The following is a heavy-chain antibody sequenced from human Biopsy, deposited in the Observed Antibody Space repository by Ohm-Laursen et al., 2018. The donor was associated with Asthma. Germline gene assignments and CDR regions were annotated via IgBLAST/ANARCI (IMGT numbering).Heavy chain of an antibody. Sequence: ASVKVSCKISGYSFTDLSMHWVRQAPGQGLEWMGGHDHEEGGTVNARRFQGRVTMTEDTSTDTAYMELSSLSSDDTAVYYCASDFPKDYVKYNFQFWGQGTLVTVPS. CDR3: ASDFPKDYVKYNFQF. D-gene: IGHD4-17*01. V-gene: IGHV1-24*01. J-gene: IGHJ4*02. CDR2: HDHEEGGT. CDR1: GYSFTDLS.